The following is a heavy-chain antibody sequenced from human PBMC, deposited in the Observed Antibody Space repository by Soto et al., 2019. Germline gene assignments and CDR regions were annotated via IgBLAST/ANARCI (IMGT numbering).Heavy chain of an antibody. D-gene: IGHD5-18*01. Sequence: SVKVSCKASGGTFSSYAISWVRQAPGQGLEWMGGIIPIFGTANYAQKFQGRVTITADKSTSTAYMELSSLRSEDTAVYYCARGADTAMVIDWFDPCVQGTLVTVSS. CDR3: ARGADTAMVIDWFDP. CDR2: IIPIFGTA. CDR1: GGTFSSYA. J-gene: IGHJ5*02. V-gene: IGHV1-69*06.